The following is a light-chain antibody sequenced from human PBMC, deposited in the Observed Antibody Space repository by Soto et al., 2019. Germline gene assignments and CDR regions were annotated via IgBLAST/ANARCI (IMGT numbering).Light chain of an antibody. CDR3: QQYYATPT. Sequence: DIVMTQSPDSLAVSLGERDAINCKSSQSVLSSSNNKNYLAWYQQKPRQPPKLLIYWASTRESGVPDRFSGSGSGTDFTLTISSLQAADVAVYYCQQYYATPTFGQGTKVEIK. V-gene: IGKV4-1*01. J-gene: IGKJ1*01. CDR2: WAS. CDR1: QSVLSSSNNKNY.